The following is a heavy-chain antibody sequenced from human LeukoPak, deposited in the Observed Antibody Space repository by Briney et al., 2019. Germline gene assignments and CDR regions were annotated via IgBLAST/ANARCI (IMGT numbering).Heavy chain of an antibody. D-gene: IGHD3-10*01. CDR2: IYYSGST. CDR1: GGSISSGGYS. CDR3: ARDHPQYYYGSGSYYPGAFDI. V-gene: IGHV4-31*11. Sequence: PSETLSLTCAVSGGSISSGGYSWSWIRQPPGKGLEWIGYIYYSGSTYYNPSLKSRITISVDTSKNQFSLKLSSVTAADTAVYYCARDHPQYYYGSGSYYPGAFDIWGQGTMVTVSS. J-gene: IGHJ3*02.